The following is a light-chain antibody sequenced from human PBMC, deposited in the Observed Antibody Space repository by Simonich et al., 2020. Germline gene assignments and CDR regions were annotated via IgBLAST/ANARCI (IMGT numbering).Light chain of an antibody. Sequence: QSALTQPASVSGSPGQSITISCTGTTGDVGSYNLVSWYQKHPGKAPKLMIYEGSKRPSGVSIRFSGSKSGNTASLTISGLQAEDEADYYCCSYAGSSTVVFGGGTKLTVL. CDR2: EGS. CDR1: TGDVGSYNL. V-gene: IGLV2-23*01. CDR3: CSYAGSSTVV. J-gene: IGLJ2*01.